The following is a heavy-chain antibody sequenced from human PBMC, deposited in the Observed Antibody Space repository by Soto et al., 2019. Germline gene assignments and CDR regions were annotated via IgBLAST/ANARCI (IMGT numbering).Heavy chain of an antibody. J-gene: IGHJ3*02. CDR1: GGSFSGYY. CDR3: ARDAPGYCSGGSCRKDDAFDI. CDR2: INHSGST. D-gene: IGHD2-15*01. Sequence: SETLSLTCAVYGGSFSGYYWSWIRQPPGKGLEWIGEINHSGSTNYNPSLKSRVTISVDTSKNQFSLKLSSVTAADTAVYYCARDAPGYCSGGSCRKDDAFDIWGQGAMVTVSS. V-gene: IGHV4-34*01.